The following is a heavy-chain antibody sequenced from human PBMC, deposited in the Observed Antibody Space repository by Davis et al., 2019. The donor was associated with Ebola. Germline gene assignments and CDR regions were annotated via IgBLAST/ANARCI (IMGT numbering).Heavy chain of an antibody. Sequence: LSLTCGVYGGSFSGYYWSWIRQAPGKGLEWVAVISYDGSNKYYADSVKGRFTISRDNSKNTLYLQMNSLRAEDTAVYYCARDKVEYQLLYYYYGMDVWGQGTTVTVSS. CDR3: ARDKVEYQLLYYYYGMDV. D-gene: IGHD2-2*01. CDR1: GGSFSGYY. V-gene: IGHV3-30*03. CDR2: ISYDGSNK. J-gene: IGHJ6*02.